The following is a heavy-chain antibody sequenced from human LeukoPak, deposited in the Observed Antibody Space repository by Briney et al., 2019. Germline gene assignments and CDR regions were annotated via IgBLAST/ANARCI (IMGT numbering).Heavy chain of an antibody. CDR2: IYSGGST. V-gene: IGHV3-53*01. CDR3: ARDRSGSFSPDYFDY. D-gene: IGHD1-26*01. Sequence: GGSLRLSCAASGFTFSSFAMSWVRQAPGKGLEWVSVIYSGGSTYYADSVKGRFTISRDNSKNTLYLQMNSLRAEDTAVYYCARDRSGSFSPDYFDYWGQGTLVTVSS. CDR1: GFTFSSFA. J-gene: IGHJ4*02.